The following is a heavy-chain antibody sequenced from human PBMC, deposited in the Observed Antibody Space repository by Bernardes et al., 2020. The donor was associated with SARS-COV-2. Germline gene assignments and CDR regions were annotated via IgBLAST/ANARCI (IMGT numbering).Heavy chain of an antibody. J-gene: IGHJ5*02. D-gene: IGHD6-13*01. V-gene: IGHV1-46*01. CDR2: INPSGGST. CDR1: GYTFTSYY. Sequence: ASVKVSCKASGYTFTSYYMHWVRQAPGQGLEWMGIINPSGGSTSYAQKFQGRVTMTRDTSTSTVYMELSSLRSEDTAVYYCARGAESYALCGEGRQLVRWFDPWGQGTLVTVSS. CDR3: ARGAESYALCGEGRQLVRWFDP.